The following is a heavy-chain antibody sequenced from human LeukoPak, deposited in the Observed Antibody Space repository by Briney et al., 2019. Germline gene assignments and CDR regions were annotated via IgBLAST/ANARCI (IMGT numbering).Heavy chain of an antibody. Sequence: ASVKVSXKASGYTFTSYGISWVRQAPGQGLEWIGWISAYNGNTNYAQKLQGRVTMTTDTSTSTAYMELRSLRSDDTAVYYCARSFYDSSGPQLDYWGQGTLVTVSS. CDR2: ISAYNGNT. CDR3: ARSFYDSSGPQLDY. J-gene: IGHJ4*02. CDR1: GYTFTSYG. V-gene: IGHV1-18*01. D-gene: IGHD3-22*01.